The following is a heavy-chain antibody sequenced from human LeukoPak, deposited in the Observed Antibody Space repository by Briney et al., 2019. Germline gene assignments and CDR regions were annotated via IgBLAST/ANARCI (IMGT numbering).Heavy chain of an antibody. Sequence: GGSLRLSCAASGFTVSDYSMSWVRQAPGKVLEWVSAISGSGSYTDYADSVKGRFTISRDNTKNSLYLQMNSLRAEDTAVYYCARYSSDYGDNWFDPWGQGTLVTVSS. CDR1: GFTVSDYS. J-gene: IGHJ5*02. CDR2: ISGSGSYT. D-gene: IGHD4-17*01. V-gene: IGHV3-11*06. CDR3: ARYSSDYGDNWFDP.